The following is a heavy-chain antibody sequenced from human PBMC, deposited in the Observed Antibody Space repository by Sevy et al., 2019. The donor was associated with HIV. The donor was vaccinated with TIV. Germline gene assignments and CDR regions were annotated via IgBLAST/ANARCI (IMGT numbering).Heavy chain of an antibody. J-gene: IGHJ3*02. CDR1: GFTFSSYS. CDR2: ISSSSSTI. Sequence: QLGGSLRLSCAASGFTFSSYSMNWVRQAPGKGLEWVSYISSSSSTIYYADSVKGRFTISRDNAKNSLYLQMNSLRDEDTAVYYCARDRGYYDSSGYGDDAFDIWGQGTMVTVSS. CDR3: ARDRGYYDSSGYGDDAFDI. D-gene: IGHD3-22*01. V-gene: IGHV3-48*02.